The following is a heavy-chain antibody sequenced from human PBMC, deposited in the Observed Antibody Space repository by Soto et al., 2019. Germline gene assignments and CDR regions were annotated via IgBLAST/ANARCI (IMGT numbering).Heavy chain of an antibody. Sequence: SETLSLTCTVSGGSISSGDHYWSWIRQPPGKGLEWIGYVYYSGTTYSNPSLKSRITISVDTSKNQFSLRLSSVTAADTAVYYCATYYDSSGPTFDCWGQGTLVTVSS. CDR2: VYYSGTT. D-gene: IGHD3-22*01. CDR3: ATYYDSSGPTFDC. CDR1: GGSISSGDHY. V-gene: IGHV4-30-4*01. J-gene: IGHJ4*02.